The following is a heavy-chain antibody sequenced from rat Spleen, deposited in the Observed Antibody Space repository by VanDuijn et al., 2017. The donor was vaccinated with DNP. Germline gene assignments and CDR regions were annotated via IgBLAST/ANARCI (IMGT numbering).Heavy chain of an antibody. V-gene: IGHV2-6*01. J-gene: IGHJ4*01. D-gene: IGHD1-3*01. CDR3: TRAPYGSWALDA. CDR1: GFSLTSYT. Sequence: QVQLKESGPGLVQPSQTLSLTCTVSGFSLTSYTVSWVRQPPGKGLEWIAAISSGGRTYSNSVLKSRLSISRDTSKSQVFLQMDSLQTEETAIYFCTRAPYGSWALDAWGQGTSVTVSS. CDR2: ISSGGRT.